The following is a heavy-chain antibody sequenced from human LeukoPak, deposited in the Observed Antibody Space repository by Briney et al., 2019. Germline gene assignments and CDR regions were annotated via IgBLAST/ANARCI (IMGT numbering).Heavy chain of an antibody. CDR3: ARDSIAAAGTDPFYYYYYGMDV. CDR1: GYTFTGYY. CDR2: INPNSGGT. V-gene: IGHV1-2*02. J-gene: IGHJ6*02. Sequence: ASVTVSCKASGYTFTGYYMHWVRQAPGQGLEWMGWINPNSGGTNYAQKFQGRVTMTRDTSISTAYMELSRLRSDDTAVYYSARDSIAAAGTDPFYYYYYGMDVWGQGTTVTVSS. D-gene: IGHD6-13*01.